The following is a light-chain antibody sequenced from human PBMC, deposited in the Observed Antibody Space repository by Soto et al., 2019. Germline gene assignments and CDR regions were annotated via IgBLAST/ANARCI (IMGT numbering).Light chain of an antibody. CDR3: SSYSGTNYHYV. CDR2: EVS. CDR1: SREVGGYNY. J-gene: IGLJ1*01. V-gene: IGLV2-8*01. Sequence: LAQPPPASGSFWQSVTISRPRKSREVGGYNYVSWYQQHPGKAPKLMIYEVSERPSGVPDRFSGSKSGNTASLTVSGLQADDEADYYCSSYSGTNYHYVFGTGTKVTVL.